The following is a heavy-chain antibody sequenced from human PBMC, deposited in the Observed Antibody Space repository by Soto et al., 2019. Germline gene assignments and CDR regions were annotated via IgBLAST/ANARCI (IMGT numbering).Heavy chain of an antibody. CDR2: IRGSGDST. Sequence: EVQLLESGGGLVQPGGSLRLSCAASGFTFSSYAMSWVRQAPGKGLELVSVIRGSGDSTYYAVSVRGRFNISRDNSKNTLYLQMNSPRAADTAVYYCAKDRDGAAAGPTKFYGMDVWGQGTTVTVSS. CDR1: GFTFSSYA. J-gene: IGHJ6*02. V-gene: IGHV3-23*01. CDR3: AKDRDGAAAGPTKFYGMDV. D-gene: IGHD6-13*01.